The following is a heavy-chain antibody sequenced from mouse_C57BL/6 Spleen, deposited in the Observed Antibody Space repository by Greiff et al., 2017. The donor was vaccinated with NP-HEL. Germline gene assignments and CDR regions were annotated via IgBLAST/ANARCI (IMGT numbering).Heavy chain of an antibody. J-gene: IGHJ1*03. V-gene: IGHV1-50*01. D-gene: IGHD2-1*01. Sequence: QVQLQQPGAELVKPGASVKLSCKASGYTFTSYWMQWVKQRPGQGLEWIGEIDPSDSYTNYNQKFKGKATLTVDTSSSTAYMQLSSLTSEDSAVYYCAGGIWGNPWYVDVWGTGTTVTVSS. CDR3: AGGIWGNPWYVDV. CDR2: IDPSDSYT. CDR1: GYTFTSYW.